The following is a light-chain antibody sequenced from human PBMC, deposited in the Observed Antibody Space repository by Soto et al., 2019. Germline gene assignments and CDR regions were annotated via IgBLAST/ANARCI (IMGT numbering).Light chain of an antibody. J-gene: IGKJ3*01. CDR2: GAS. CDR3: QQRSNWPPKFA. CDR1: QSVDSY. Sequence: DIVLTQSPATLSLSPGERATLSCRASQSVDSYLAWYQQKPGQSPSLLIYGASNRATGIPARFSGSGSGTDFTLTISSLEPEDFAVYYCQQRSNWPPKFAFGPGTKVDF. V-gene: IGKV3-11*01.